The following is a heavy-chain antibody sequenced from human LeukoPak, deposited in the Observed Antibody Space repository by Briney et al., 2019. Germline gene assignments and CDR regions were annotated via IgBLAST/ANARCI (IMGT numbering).Heavy chain of an antibody. V-gene: IGHV4-59*01. D-gene: IGHD6-25*01. CDR1: GGSISSYY. Sequence: SETLSLTCTVSGGSISSYYWSWLRQPPGKGLEWIGYIYYSGSTNYNPSLKSRVTISVDTSKNQFSLKLSSVTAADTAVYYCARVLREAARYRYNWFDPWGQGTLVTVSS. CDR3: ARVLREAARYRYNWFDP. J-gene: IGHJ5*02. CDR2: IYYSGST.